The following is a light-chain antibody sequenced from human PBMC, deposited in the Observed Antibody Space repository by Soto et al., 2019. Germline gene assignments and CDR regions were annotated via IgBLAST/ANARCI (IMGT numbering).Light chain of an antibody. Sequence: EIVMTQSPATLSVSPGERATLSCRARQSVSSNLAWYQQKSGQAPRLLIYSASIRATGIPARFSGSWSETEFTLTISSLQSEDVAVYFCQQDNNWPRTFGQGTKVEI. CDR2: SAS. J-gene: IGKJ1*01. V-gene: IGKV3-15*01. CDR1: QSVSSN. CDR3: QQDNNWPRT.